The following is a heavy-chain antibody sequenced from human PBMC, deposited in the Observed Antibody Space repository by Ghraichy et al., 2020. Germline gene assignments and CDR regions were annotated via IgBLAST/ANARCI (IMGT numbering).Heavy chain of an antibody. CDR1: GFTFSNYW. V-gene: IGHV3-74*03. CDR3: ARATTVGFDP. Sequence: ETLSLTCGASGFTFSNYWMHWVRQAAGKGLVWVSHIDRDGSTTKYADSVKGRFTISRDNAYNTVYLQMRSLRAEDTAIYYCARATTVGFDPWGQGTLVTVSS. J-gene: IGHJ5*02. CDR2: IDRDGSTT. D-gene: IGHD4-23*01.